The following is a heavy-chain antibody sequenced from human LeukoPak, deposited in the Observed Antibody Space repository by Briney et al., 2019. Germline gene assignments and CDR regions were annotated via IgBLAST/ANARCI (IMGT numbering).Heavy chain of an antibody. V-gene: IGHV3-30*04. D-gene: IGHD3-22*01. J-gene: IGHJ4*02. CDR1: GFTFGDYA. Sequence: GGSLRLSCTASGFTFGDYAMSWVRQAPGKGLEWVAVISYDGSNKYYADSVKGRFTISRDNSKNTLYLQMNSLRAEDTTVYYCAKGYDSSGYYPWYFDYWGQGTLVTVSS. CDR3: AKGYDSSGYYPWYFDY. CDR2: ISYDGSNK.